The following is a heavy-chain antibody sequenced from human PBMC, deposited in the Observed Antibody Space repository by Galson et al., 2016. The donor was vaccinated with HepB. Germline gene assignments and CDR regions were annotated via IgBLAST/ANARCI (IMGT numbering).Heavy chain of an antibody. D-gene: IGHD6-13*01. CDR3: ARVGIGSIWYFDY. CDR2: IKKDGRAK. J-gene: IGHJ4*02. V-gene: IGHV3-7*01. CDR1: GFTFSSYW. Sequence: SLRLSCAVSGFTFSSYWMSWVRQGPGKGLEWVAIIKKDGRAKYSVDSVKCRFTISRDNAKTSLYLQMNSLRAEDAAVYYCARVGIGSIWYFDYWGQGTLVTVSS.